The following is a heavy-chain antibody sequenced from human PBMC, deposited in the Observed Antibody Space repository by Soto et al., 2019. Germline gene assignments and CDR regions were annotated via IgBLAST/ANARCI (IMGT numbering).Heavy chain of an antibody. CDR3: VRERGLSSFYGMDV. J-gene: IGHJ6*02. Sequence: EVQLVESGGGLVKPGGSLRLSCEASGFTLTTYTMNWVRQASGKGLEWVSSITSSSGHIYYADSVKGRFTISRDNARNSLYLQMNSLRAEDTAVYYCVRERGLSSFYGMDVWGQGTTVNVSS. D-gene: IGHD3-10*01. CDR2: ITSSSGHI. V-gene: IGHV3-21*02. CDR1: GFTLTTYT.